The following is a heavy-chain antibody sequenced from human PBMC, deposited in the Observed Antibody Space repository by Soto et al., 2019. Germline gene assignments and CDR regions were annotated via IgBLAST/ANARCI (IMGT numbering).Heavy chain of an antibody. D-gene: IGHD5-18*01. CDR1: GFTLSDYY. CDR3: ARNSEHFDS. J-gene: IGHJ4*02. CDR2: ISSRGRTI. V-gene: IGHV3-11*01. Sequence: QVQLVASGGGLVKPGGSLRLSCAASGFTLSDYYMSWIRQAPGQGLEWFSYISSRGRTIFYADFGKGRFTISRDNAKNSLFLQMSSLRAEDTAVYYCARNSEHFDSGGQGVLVTVSS.